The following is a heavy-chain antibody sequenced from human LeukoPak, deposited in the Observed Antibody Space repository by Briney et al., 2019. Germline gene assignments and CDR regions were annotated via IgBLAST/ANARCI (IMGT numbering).Heavy chain of an antibody. V-gene: IGHV3-33*06. CDR3: AKGGDDGYNDY. D-gene: IGHD5-24*01. CDR1: GFTFSSYG. J-gene: IGHJ4*02. CDR2: IWYDGSNK. Sequence: GGSLRLSCAASGFTFSSYGMHWVRQAPGKGLEWVAVIWYDGSNKYYADSVKGRFTISRDNSKNTLYLQINSLRAEDTSLYYCAKGGDDGYNDYWGQGTLVTVSS.